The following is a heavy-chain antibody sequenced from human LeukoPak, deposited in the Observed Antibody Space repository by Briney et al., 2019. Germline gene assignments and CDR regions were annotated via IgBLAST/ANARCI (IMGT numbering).Heavy chain of an antibody. V-gene: IGHV3-21*04. D-gene: IGHD1-26*01. Sequence: GGSLRLSCAASGFTFSSYSMNWVRQAPGKGLEWVSSISSSSSYIYYADSVKGRFTISRDNSKKTLYLQMNSLKVEDAAIYYCAIRGATGKHFEYWGQGAQVTVSS. CDR3: AIRGATGKHFEY. J-gene: IGHJ4*02. CDR2: ISSSSSYI. CDR1: GFTFSSYS.